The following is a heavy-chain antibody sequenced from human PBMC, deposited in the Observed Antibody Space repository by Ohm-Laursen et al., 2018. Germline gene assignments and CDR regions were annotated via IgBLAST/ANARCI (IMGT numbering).Heavy chain of an antibody. CDR1: GFTFSNYA. D-gene: IGHD5-24*01. Sequence: LRLSCTASGFTFSNYAIRWVRQAPGKGLEWVAAISGTGAGSYYADSVKGRFTISRDNSNNTVYLQLTSLRAEDTAVYYCTRVPDKYGYNSRENDYWGQGTLVTVSS. V-gene: IGHV3-23*01. CDR2: ISGTGAGS. CDR3: TRVPDKYGYNSRENDY. J-gene: IGHJ4*02.